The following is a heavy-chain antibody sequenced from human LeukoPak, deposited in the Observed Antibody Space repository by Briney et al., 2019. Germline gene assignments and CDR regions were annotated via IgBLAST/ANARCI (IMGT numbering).Heavy chain of an antibody. CDR3: ARDGGIAAAGGDYGMDV. CDR1: GFTFSSYA. D-gene: IGHD6-13*01. V-gene: IGHV3-21*01. J-gene: IGHJ6*02. CDR2: ISSSSSYI. Sequence: GGSLRLSCAASGFTFSSYAMTWVRQAPGKGLEWVSSISSSSSYIYYADSVKGRFTISRDNAKNSLYLQMNSLRAEDTAVYYCARDGGIAAAGGDYGMDVWGQGTTVTVSS.